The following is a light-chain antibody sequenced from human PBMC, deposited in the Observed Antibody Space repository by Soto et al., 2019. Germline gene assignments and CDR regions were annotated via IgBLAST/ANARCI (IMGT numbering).Light chain of an antibody. CDR3: CSYAGNYIWV. Sequence: QSALTQPRSVSGSPGQSVTISCTGTSSDVGGYNHDSWYQQHPGKAPKLMIYDVSKWPSGVPDRFSGSKSGNTASLTISGLQAEDEADYYCCSYAGNYIWVFGGGTKLTVL. CDR1: SSDVGGYNH. J-gene: IGLJ3*02. V-gene: IGLV2-11*01. CDR2: DVS.